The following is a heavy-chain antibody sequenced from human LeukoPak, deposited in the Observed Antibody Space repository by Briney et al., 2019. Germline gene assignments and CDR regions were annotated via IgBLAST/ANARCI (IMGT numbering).Heavy chain of an antibody. Sequence: SETLSLTCTVSGYSISSGYYWGWIRQPPGKGLEWIGSIYQRGSTYYNPTLKSRVTISVDTSKNQFSLKLSSVTAADTAVYYCARITTGPWGQGTLVTVSS. CDR3: ARITTGP. CDR1: GYSISSGYY. J-gene: IGHJ5*02. V-gene: IGHV4-38-2*02. D-gene: IGHD4-11*01. CDR2: IYQRGST.